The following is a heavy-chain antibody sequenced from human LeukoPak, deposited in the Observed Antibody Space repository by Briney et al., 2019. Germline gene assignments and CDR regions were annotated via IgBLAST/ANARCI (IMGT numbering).Heavy chain of an antibody. V-gene: IGHV4-38-2*01. J-gene: IGHJ4*01. CDR2: IYHSGGT. CDR3: ARHHRYGDRLFDY. CDR1: GYSISSGYY. Sequence: PSEXLSLTCAVSGYSISSGYYWGWIRQPPGKGLEWIGSIYHSGGTYYNPSLKSRVTISVDTSKNQFSLKLSSVTAADTAVYYCARHHRYGDRLFDYWGQGTLVTVSS. D-gene: IGHD4-17*01.